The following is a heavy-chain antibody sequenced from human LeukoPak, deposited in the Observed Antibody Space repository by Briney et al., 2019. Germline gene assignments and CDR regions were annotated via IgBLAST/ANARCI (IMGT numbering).Heavy chain of an antibody. D-gene: IGHD3-22*01. CDR3: AKGTKVIVVGNYFDY. CDR1: GFTFSYYA. V-gene: IGHV3-23*01. J-gene: IGHJ4*02. CDR2: ISGNGGGT. Sequence: GGSLRLSCTASGFTFSYYAMSWVRQAPGKGLEWVSAISGNGGGTYYADSVKGRFTISRDNSKNTLYLQMKSLRAEDTAVNYCAKGTKVIVVGNYFDYWGQGALVTVSS.